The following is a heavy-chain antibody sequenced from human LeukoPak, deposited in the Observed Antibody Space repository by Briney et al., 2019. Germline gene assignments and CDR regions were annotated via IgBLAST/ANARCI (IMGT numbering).Heavy chain of an antibody. CDR1: GFTFSSYW. CDR2: MKFDGSEK. D-gene: IGHD2-2*01. Sequence: GGSLRLSCAASGFTFSSYWMTWVRQAPGKGLEWVANMKFDGSEKYYVDSVKGRFTISRDNAKNSLYLQMNSLRVEDTAVYYCARDLRSVVPAANGAYYYYGMDVWGQGTTVTVSS. J-gene: IGHJ6*02. CDR3: ARDLRSVVPAANGAYYYYGMDV. V-gene: IGHV3-7*01.